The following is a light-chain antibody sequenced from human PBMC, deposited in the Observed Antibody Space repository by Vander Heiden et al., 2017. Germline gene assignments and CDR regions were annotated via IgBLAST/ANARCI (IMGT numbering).Light chain of an antibody. CDR2: QDS. CDR3: QAWDSSPV. V-gene: IGLV3-1*01. CDR1: KLGDKY. Sequence: SYELTQPPSVSVSPGQTASITCSGDKLGDKYACWYQQKPGQSPVLVIYQDSKRPSGIPERFSGSTSGNTATLTIRGTQAMDEADYYCQAWDSSPVFGGGTKLTVL. J-gene: IGLJ2*01.